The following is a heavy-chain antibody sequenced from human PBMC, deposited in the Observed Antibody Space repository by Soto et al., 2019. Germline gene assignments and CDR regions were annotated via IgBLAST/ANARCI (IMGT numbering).Heavy chain of an antibody. D-gene: IGHD1-1*01. V-gene: IGHV4-34*01. Sequence: SETLSLTCAVYGGSFSGYYWSWIRQPPGKGLEWIGEINHSGSTNYNPSLKSRVTISVDTSKNQFSLKLSSVTAADTAVYYCARLKTGTTSGAFDICGQGTMVTVSS. CDR1: GGSFSGYY. J-gene: IGHJ3*02. CDR3: ARLKTGTTSGAFDI. CDR2: INHSGST.